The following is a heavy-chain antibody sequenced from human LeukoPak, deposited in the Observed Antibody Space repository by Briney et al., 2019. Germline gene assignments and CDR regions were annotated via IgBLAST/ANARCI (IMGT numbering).Heavy chain of an antibody. J-gene: IGHJ5*02. D-gene: IGHD3-22*01. CDR3: ARGTHYYYDSSGYYFSADWFDP. V-gene: IGHV3-23*01. Sequence: GGSLRLSCAASGFSFSSYAMSWVRQAPGKGLEWVSAISGSGGSAYYADSVKGRFTISRDNAKNSLYLQMNSLRDEDTAVYYCARGTHYYYDSSGYYFSADWFDPWGQGTLVTVSS. CDR1: GFSFSSYA. CDR2: ISGSGGSA.